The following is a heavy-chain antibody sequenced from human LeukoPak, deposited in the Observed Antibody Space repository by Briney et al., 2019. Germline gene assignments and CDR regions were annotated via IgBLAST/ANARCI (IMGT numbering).Heavy chain of an antibody. CDR3: ARASSVADAFDI. V-gene: IGHV3-21*01. CDR2: ISSSSSYI. J-gene: IGHJ3*02. Sequence: PGGSLRLSCAASGFTFNRDWTAWVRQAPGKGLEWVSSISSSSSYIYYADSVKGRFTISRDNAKNSLYLQMNSLRAEDTAVYYCARASSVADAFDIWGQGTMVTVSS. CDR1: GFTFNRDW.